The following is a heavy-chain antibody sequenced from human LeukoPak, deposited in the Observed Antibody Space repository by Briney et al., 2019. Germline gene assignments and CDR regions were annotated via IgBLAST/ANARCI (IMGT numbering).Heavy chain of an antibody. CDR1: GFTFSSYW. V-gene: IGHV3-7*01. CDR3: AKWLQLPHNFDY. CDR2: IKQDGSEK. Sequence: AGGSLRLSCAASGFTFSSYWMSWVRQAPGKGLEWVANIKQDGSEKYYVDSVKGRFTISRDNAKNSLYLQMSSLRAGDTAVYYCAKWLQLPHNFDYWGQGTLVTVSS. D-gene: IGHD5-24*01. J-gene: IGHJ4*02.